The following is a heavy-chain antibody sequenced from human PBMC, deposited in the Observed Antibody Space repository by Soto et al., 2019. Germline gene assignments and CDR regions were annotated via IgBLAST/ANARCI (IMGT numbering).Heavy chain of an antibody. CDR2: IYPSDSYT. CDR3: ASHPPGPAGMDV. V-gene: IGHV5-10-1*01. CDR1: GYSFTSYW. D-gene: IGHD2-2*01. J-gene: IGHJ6*02. Sequence: GESLKISCKGSGYSFTSYWISWVRQMPGKGMEWMGRIYPSDSYTNYSPSFQAHVTISSDKSISTAYLQWSSLKASDTAMYYCASHPPGPAGMDVWGQGTTVTVSS.